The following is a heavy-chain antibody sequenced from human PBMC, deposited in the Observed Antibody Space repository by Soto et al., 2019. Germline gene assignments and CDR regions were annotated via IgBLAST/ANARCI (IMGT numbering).Heavy chain of an antibody. CDR2: ISGSGGST. V-gene: IGHV3-23*01. Sequence: GGSLRLSCAASGFTFSSYAMSWVRQAPGKGLEWVSAISGSGGSTYYADSVKGRFTISRDNSKNTLYLQMNSLRAEDTAVYYCAKVIKEGTYYDYIWGSYLFDYWGQGTLVTVSS. CDR1: GFTFSSYA. CDR3: AKVIKEGTYYDYIWGSYLFDY. D-gene: IGHD3-16*02. J-gene: IGHJ4*02.